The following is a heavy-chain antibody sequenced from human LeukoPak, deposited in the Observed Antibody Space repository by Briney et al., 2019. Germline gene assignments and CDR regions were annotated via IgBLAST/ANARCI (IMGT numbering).Heavy chain of an antibody. CDR3: ATLQSTKNAHFDY. J-gene: IGHJ4*02. CDR1: GYSFTSYW. V-gene: IGHV5-51*01. D-gene: IGHD4-11*01. Sequence: GESLQISCKGSGYSFTSYWIAWVGHLPGKGLEWMGTIYPGDSDTTYSPSFQGQVTISTDKSTISAYLQWISLKATDTAMYYCATLQSTKNAHFDYWGQGTLVTVSS. CDR2: IYPGDSDT.